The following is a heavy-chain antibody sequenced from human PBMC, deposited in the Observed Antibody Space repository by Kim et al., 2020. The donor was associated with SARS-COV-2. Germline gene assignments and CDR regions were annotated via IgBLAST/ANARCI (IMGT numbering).Heavy chain of an antibody. D-gene: IGHD3-3*01. Sequence: SETLSLTCTVSGGSISSTSYYWGWIRQPPGRGLEWIGRMYYSGSTYYNPSLKSRVTISVDTSKDQFSLKLTSVTAADTAVYYCARLGLRNWFDPWGQGT. CDR2: MYYSGST. CDR3: ARLGLRNWFDP. J-gene: IGHJ5*02. CDR1: GGSISSTSYY. V-gene: IGHV4-39*01.